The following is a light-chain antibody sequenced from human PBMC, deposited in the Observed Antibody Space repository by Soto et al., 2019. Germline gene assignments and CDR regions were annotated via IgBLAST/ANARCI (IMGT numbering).Light chain of an antibody. CDR2: GNT. CDR1: SSNIGSTYD. Sequence: QSVLTQPPSVSGAPGQRVTISCNGRSSNIGSTYDVQWYQQLQGTAPKLLIHGNTNRPSGVPDRFSGAKSGTSASLSITGLQADDESDYYCQSYDDSLSVHYVFGTGTKLTVL. J-gene: IGLJ1*01. CDR3: QSYDDSLSVHYV. V-gene: IGLV1-40*01.